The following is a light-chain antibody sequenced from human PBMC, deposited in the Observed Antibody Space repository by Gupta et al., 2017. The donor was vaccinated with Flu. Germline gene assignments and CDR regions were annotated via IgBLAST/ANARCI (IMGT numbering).Light chain of an antibody. V-gene: IGLV7-46*01. Sequence: AVVPQEPSLTVSPGGPFTLTCGSCTGAVTDDHYPYWFQQKPGLAPSTLIYNTIHTHPWTPARFSASLLGGKAALTLSGAQPEDEAEYYCLLQYGGARRVFGGGTKLTVL. J-gene: IGLJ3*02. CDR3: LLQYGGARRV. CDR2: NTI. CDR1: TGAVTDDHY.